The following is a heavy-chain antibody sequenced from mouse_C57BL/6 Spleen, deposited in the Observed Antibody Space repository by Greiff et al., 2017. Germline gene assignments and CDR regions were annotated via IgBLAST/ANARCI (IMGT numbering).Heavy chain of an antibody. V-gene: IGHV1-82*01. D-gene: IGHD2-4*01. CDR3: ATQYDYDGGGFGY. J-gene: IGHJ2*01. Sequence: QVQLQQSGPELVKPGASVKISCKASGYAFSSSWMNWVKQRPGKGLEWIGRIYPGDGDTNYNGKFKGKATMTADKSASTAYMQLSSLTSEDSAVYFCATQYDYDGGGFGYWGQGTTLTVSS. CDR1: GYAFSSSW. CDR2: IYPGDGDT.